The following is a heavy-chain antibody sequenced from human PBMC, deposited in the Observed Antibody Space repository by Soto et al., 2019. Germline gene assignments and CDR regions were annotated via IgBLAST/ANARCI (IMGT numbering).Heavy chain of an antibody. Sequence: PSKTLSLTCTVSGGSISSSSYYWGWIRQPPGKGLEWIGSIYYSGSTYYNPSLKSRVTISVDASKNQFSLKLSSVTAADTAVYYGARRKGMSNRLDPWGQGTPVTVSS. V-gene: IGHV4-39*01. CDR2: IYYSGST. CDR1: GGSISSSSYY. CDR3: ARRKGMSNRLDP. J-gene: IGHJ5*02.